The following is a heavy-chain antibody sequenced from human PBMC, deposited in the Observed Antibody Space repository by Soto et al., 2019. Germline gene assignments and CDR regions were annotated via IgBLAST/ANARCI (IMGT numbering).Heavy chain of an antibody. CDR3: ARAPRRGDGMRY. D-gene: IGHD1-26*01. V-gene: IGHV4-59*01. CDR2: IYYSGST. CDR1: GGSISSYY. Sequence: QVQLQESGPGLVKPSETLSLTCTVSGGSISSYYWSWIRQPPGKGLEWIGYIYYSGSTNYNPSLTSRVTISVDTSKAQFALKLSSVTAGGTAVYYCARAPRRGDGMRYWGQGTLVTVSS. J-gene: IGHJ4*02.